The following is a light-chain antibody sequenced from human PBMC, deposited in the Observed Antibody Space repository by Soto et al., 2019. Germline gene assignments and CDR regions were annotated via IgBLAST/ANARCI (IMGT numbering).Light chain of an antibody. CDR1: QTISTW. CDR3: QQYNSYWT. V-gene: IGKV1-5*03. J-gene: IGKJ1*01. Sequence: DVQMTLSPSTLSASVKDRVTITCRASQTISTWLAWYQQKPGRAPKLLIYKASSLESGVPSRFSGSGYGTEFTLTISSLQPDDFATYYCQQYNSYWTFCQGT. CDR2: KAS.